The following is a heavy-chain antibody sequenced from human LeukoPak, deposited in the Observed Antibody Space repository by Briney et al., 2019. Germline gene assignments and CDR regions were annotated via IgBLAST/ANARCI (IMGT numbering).Heavy chain of an antibody. Sequence: GESLKISCKGSGYSFTSYWIGWVCQMPGKGLEWMGIIYPGDSDTRYSPSFQGQVTISADKSISTAYLQWSSLKASDTAMYYCALVGATRYSSSWSPRMDVWGQGTTVTVSS. CDR2: IYPGDSDT. V-gene: IGHV5-51*01. CDR3: ALVGATRYSSSWSPRMDV. J-gene: IGHJ6*02. CDR1: GYSFTSYW. D-gene: IGHD6-13*01.